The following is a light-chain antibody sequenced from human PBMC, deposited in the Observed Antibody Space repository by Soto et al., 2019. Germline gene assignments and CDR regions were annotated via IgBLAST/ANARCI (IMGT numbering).Light chain of an antibody. J-gene: IGKJ1*01. V-gene: IGKV3-15*01. CDR2: GAS. CDR3: QQYNNWWT. CDR1: QNVSNN. Sequence: EIVMTQSPATLSVFPGERATLSCRASQNVSNNLAWYQKKPGQAPRLLIYGASTRATGIPARFSGSGSGTEFTLTISSLQSEDFAVYYCQQYNNWWTFGQGTRVEIK.